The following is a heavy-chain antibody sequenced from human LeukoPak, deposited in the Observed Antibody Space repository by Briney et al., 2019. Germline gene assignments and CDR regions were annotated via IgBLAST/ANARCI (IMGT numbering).Heavy chain of an antibody. CDR3: ARGKDTAMGRGYYYYYMDV. D-gene: IGHD5-18*01. CDR1: GFTFSSYD. V-gene: IGHV3-13*01. CDR2: IGTAGDT. J-gene: IGHJ6*03. Sequence: PGGSLRLSCAASGFTFSSYDMHWVRQATGKGLEWVSAIGTAGDTYYPGSVKGRFTIFRENAKNFLYLQMNSLRAGDTAVYYCARGKDTAMGRGYYYYYMDVWGKGTTVTVSS.